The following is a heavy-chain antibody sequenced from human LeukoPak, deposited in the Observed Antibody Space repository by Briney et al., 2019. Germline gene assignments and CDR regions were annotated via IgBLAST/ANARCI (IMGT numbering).Heavy chain of an antibody. J-gene: IGHJ5*02. CDR1: GFTFSTYN. D-gene: IGHD2-2*01. CDR3: AKGDYCSSTSCPTPNWFDP. Sequence: GGSLRLSCAASGFTFSTYNMTWVRQAPGKGLEWVSYISSSSYTIYYADSVKGRFTISRDNAKNSLYLQMNSLRAEDTAVYYCAKGDYCSSTSCPTPNWFDPWGQGTLVTVSS. V-gene: IGHV3-48*01. CDR2: ISSSSYTI.